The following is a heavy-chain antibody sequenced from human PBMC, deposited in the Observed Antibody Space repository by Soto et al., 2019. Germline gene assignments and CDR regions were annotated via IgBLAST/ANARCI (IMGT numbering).Heavy chain of an antibody. CDR3: ARRYGSWFDY. Sequence: QVQLQESGPGLVKPSETLSLTCTVSGGSISSYYWSWIRQPPGKGLECIGYIYYSGSTNYNPSLKSRVTISVAPSKHQFSLKLSSVPAADAAVYYCARRYGSWFDYWGQGTLVTVSS. V-gene: IGHV4-59*08. J-gene: IGHJ4*02. CDR1: GGSISSYY. CDR2: IYYSGST. D-gene: IGHD5-18*01.